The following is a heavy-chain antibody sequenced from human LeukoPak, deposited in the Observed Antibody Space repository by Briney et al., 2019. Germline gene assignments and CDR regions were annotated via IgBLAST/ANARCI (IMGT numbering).Heavy chain of an antibody. CDR1: GVTFGSYG. Sequence: GGSLRLSCAASGVTFGSYGMHWVRHAPGKGLEWVSLIWDDGNNTECADSAKGRFTISRDNSKNTLFLQMNSMRAEDTAVYYCARDRGNGAVAGTGFDYWGQGTLVTVFS. V-gene: IGHV3-33*02. CDR2: IWDDGNNT. CDR3: ARDRGNGAVAGTGFDY. D-gene: IGHD6-19*01. J-gene: IGHJ4*02.